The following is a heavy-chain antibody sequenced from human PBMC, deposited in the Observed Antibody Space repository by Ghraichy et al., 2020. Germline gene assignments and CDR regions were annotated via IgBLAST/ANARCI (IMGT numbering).Heavy chain of an antibody. Sequence: ASVKVSCKASGYTFTSYYMHWVRQAPGQGLEWMGIINPSGGSTSYAQKFQGRVTMTRDTSTSTVYMELSSLRSEDTAVYYCARDETPIFIVATINSFHYYGMDVWGQGTTVTVSS. J-gene: IGHJ6*02. CDR3: ARDETPIFIVATINSFHYYGMDV. CDR1: GYTFTSYY. D-gene: IGHD5-12*01. CDR2: INPSGGST. V-gene: IGHV1-46*01.